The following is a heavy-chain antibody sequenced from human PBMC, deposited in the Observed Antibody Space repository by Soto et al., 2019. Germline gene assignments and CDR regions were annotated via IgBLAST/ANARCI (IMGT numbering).Heavy chain of an antibody. CDR2: IYYSGST. D-gene: IGHD2-15*01. CDR3: ARDIVVVVAAYFYYYYGMDV. V-gene: IGHV4-39*01. J-gene: IGHJ6*02. Sequence: PSETLSLTCTVSGGSISSSSYYWGWIRQPPGKGMEWIGSIYYSGSTYYNPSLKSRVTISVDTSKNQFSLKLSSVTAADTAVYHCARDIVVVVAAYFYYYYGMDVWGQGTTVTVSS. CDR1: GGSISSSSYY.